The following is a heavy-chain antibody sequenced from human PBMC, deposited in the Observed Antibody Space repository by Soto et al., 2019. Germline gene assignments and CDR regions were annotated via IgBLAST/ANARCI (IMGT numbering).Heavy chain of an antibody. Sequence: ASETLSLTCAVSGGSISSGGFSWSWIRQPPGKGLEWIGYIYLSGSTYYNPSLKSRVNISLDRSKNQFSLRLTSVTAADTAVYYCARGGDYSVDSWGQGTLVT. CDR1: GGSISSGGFS. D-gene: IGHD2-15*01. CDR2: IYLSGST. V-gene: IGHV4-30-2*01. CDR3: ARGGDYSVDS. J-gene: IGHJ4*02.